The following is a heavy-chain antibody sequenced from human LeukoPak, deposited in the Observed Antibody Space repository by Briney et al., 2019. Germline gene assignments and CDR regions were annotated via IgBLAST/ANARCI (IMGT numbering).Heavy chain of an antibody. J-gene: IGHJ4*02. CDR1: GFTFSDYA. Sequence: PGGSLRLSCVASGFTFSDYAMNWVRQAPGKGLEWVSTFKTNSGQVYYAESVRGRSTISRVNSKNTVYLEVSSLRAEDTALYFCARSVPDYTRFDYWGQGALVTVSS. CDR2: FKTNSGQV. D-gene: IGHD4-11*01. V-gene: IGHV3-23*01. CDR3: ARSVPDYTRFDY.